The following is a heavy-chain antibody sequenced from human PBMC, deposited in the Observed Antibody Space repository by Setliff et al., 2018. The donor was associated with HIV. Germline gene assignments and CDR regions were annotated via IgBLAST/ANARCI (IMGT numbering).Heavy chain of an antibody. D-gene: IGHD2-21*02. CDR1: GYSFTGYY. V-gene: IGHV1-2*02. Sequence: GASVKVSCKTSGYSFTGYYIHWVRQAPGQGLEWMGWINPNSGATDYAQNFLGRVTMARDTSSDTAYMDLNGLNSDDTAMYFCARHRSPLSNAYTALDLWGRGTLVTVSS. CDR3: ARHRSPLSNAYTALDL. J-gene: IGHJ2*01. CDR2: INPNSGAT.